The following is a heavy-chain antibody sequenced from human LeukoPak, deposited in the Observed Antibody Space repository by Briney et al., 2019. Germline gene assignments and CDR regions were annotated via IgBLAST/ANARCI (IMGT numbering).Heavy chain of an antibody. Sequence: ETLSLTCTVSGGSISSYYWSWIRQPPGKGLEWIGYIYYSGSTNYNPSLKSRVTISVDTSKNQFSLKLSSVTAADTAVYYCARHISYGHFDYWGQGTLVTVSS. J-gene: IGHJ4*02. CDR1: GGSISSYY. CDR3: ARHISYGHFDY. CDR2: IYYSGST. V-gene: IGHV4-59*08. D-gene: IGHD3-10*01.